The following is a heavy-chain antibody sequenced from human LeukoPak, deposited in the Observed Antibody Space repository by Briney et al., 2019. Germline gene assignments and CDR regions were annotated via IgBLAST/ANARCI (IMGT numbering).Heavy chain of an antibody. D-gene: IGHD1-26*01. Sequence: SETLSLTCTVSGGSISSGDHYWSWIRQPPGTGLEWIGYIYYSGSTYYNPSLKSRVTISVDTSKNQFSLKLSSVTAADTAVYYCARMGVGALHFDYWGQGTLVTVSS. V-gene: IGHV4-30-4*01. CDR2: IYYSGST. CDR3: ARMGVGALHFDY. CDR1: GGSISSGDHY. J-gene: IGHJ4*02.